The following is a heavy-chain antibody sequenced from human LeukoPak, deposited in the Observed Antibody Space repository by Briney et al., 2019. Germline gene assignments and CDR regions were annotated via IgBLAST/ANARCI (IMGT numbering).Heavy chain of an antibody. J-gene: IGHJ5*02. CDR3: ARGDPHADL. Sequence: GGSLRLSCAASGFDISYYEMNWVRQAPGKGLEWIADITISGHTKNYADSVKGRFTISRDNARTSLYLQMNSLRVEDTGVYYCARGDPHADLWGQGTLVTISS. CDR2: ITISGHTK. CDR1: GFDISYYE. V-gene: IGHV3-48*03.